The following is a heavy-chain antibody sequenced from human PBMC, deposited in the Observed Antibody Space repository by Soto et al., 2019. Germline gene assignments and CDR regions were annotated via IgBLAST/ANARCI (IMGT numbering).Heavy chain of an antibody. V-gene: IGHV4-30-2*01. D-gene: IGHD1-1*01. CDR1: GGSISSGGYS. CDR2: IYHSGST. J-gene: IGHJ5*02. Sequence: QLQLQESGSGLVKPSQTLSLTCAVSGGSISSGGYSWSWIRQPPGKGLEWIGYIYHSGSTYYNPSLKSRVTMSVDRSKNQFSLKLSSVTAADTAVYYCARVRIGWNDGWFEPWGQGTLVTVSS. CDR3: ARVRIGWNDGWFEP.